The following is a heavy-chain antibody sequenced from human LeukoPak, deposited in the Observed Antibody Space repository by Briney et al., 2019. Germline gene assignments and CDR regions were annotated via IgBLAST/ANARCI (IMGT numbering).Heavy chain of an antibody. CDR2: VSSSGVSI. D-gene: IGHD3-22*01. V-gene: IGHV3-21*01. Sequence: GGSLRLSCAASGFTFSTYAMNWVRQAPGKGLEWVSSVSSSGVSIFHADSVKGRFTISRDNAKNSLFLQMNSLRAEDTAVYYCAKDLVVIVAPVYYYYYYGMDVWGQGTTVTVSS. CDR1: GFTFSTYA. J-gene: IGHJ6*02. CDR3: AKDLVVIVAPVYYYYYYGMDV.